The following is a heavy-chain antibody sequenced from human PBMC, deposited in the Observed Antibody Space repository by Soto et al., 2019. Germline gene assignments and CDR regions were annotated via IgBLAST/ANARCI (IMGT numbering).Heavy chain of an antibody. CDR1: GFTFSSDA. J-gene: IGHJ4*02. D-gene: IGHD3-3*01. CDR2: ISGSGGST. CDR3: AKARAQYYDFWSGYPVDY. Sequence: GGSLRLSCAASGFTFSSDAMSWVRQAPEKGLEWVSAISGSGGSTYYADSVKARVTITRDTSKNTLYLQMNSLRAEDTAVYYCAKARAQYYDFWSGYPVDYWGQGTRVTVSS. V-gene: IGHV3-23*01.